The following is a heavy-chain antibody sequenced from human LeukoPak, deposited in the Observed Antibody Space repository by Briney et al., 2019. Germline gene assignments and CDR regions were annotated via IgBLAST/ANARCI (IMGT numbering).Heavy chain of an antibody. Sequence: SETLSLTCTVSGGSISSYYWSWIRQPPGKGLEWIGYIYYSGSTNYNPSLKSRVTISVDTSKNQFSLKLSSVTAADTAVYYCARGVLLWFGESLTYDYWGQGTLVTVSS. D-gene: IGHD3-10*01. J-gene: IGHJ4*02. CDR2: IYYSGST. CDR3: ARGVLLWFGESLTYDY. CDR1: GGSISSYY. V-gene: IGHV4-59*01.